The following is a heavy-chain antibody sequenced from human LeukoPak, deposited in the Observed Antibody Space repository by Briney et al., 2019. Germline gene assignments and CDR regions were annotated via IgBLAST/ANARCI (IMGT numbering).Heavy chain of an antibody. CDR2: IYPGDSDT. V-gene: IGHV5-51*01. Sequence: GESLKISCKGSGYSFASYWIGWVRQMPGKGLEWMGIIYPGDSDTRYSPSFQGQVTISADKSISTAYLQWSSLKASDTAMYYCASSLSGSYYVFDYWGQGTLVTVSS. CDR1: GYSFASYW. J-gene: IGHJ4*02. D-gene: IGHD1-26*01. CDR3: ASSLSGSYYVFDY.